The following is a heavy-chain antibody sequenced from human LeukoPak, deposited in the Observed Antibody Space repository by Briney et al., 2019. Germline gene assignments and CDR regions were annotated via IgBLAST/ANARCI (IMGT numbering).Heavy chain of an antibody. CDR1: GGTFSSYA. CDR2: IMPIFGTA. Sequence: SVKVSCTASGGTFSSYAISWVRQAPGQGLEWMGGIMPIFGTANYAQKFQGRVTITADDSTSTAYMEQSSLRSEDTAVYYCARDSPKYSSGWYVSWGQGTLVTVSS. V-gene: IGHV1-69*13. D-gene: IGHD6-19*01. CDR3: ARDSPKYSSGWYVS. J-gene: IGHJ5*02.